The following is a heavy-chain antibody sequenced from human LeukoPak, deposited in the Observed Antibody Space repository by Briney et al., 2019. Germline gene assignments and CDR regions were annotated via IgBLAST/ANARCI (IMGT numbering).Heavy chain of an antibody. CDR3: AKGFYGGNQYYFDY. CDR2: IWYDGSNK. CDR1: GFTFSSYG. J-gene: IGHJ4*02. Sequence: PGGSLRLSCAASGFTFSSYGMHWVRQAPGKGLEWVAVIWYDGSNKYYADSVKGRFTISRDNSKNTLYLQMNSLRAEDTAVYYCAKGFYGGNQYYFDYWGQGTLDTVSS. D-gene: IGHD4-23*01. V-gene: IGHV3-33*06.